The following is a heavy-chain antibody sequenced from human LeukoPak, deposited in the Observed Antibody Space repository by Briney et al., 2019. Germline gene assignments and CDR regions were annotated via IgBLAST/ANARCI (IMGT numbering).Heavy chain of an antibody. CDR2: INPNSGGT. V-gene: IGHV1-2*02. CDR3: ARVSRVGGSRAFDI. D-gene: IGHD3-16*01. Sequence: ASVKVSCKASGYTFTGYYMHWVRQAPGQGLEWMGWINPNSGGTNYAQKFQGRVTMNRDTSISTAYMELSRLRSDDTAVYYCARVSRVGGSRAFDIWGQGTMVTVSS. CDR1: GYTFTGYY. J-gene: IGHJ3*02.